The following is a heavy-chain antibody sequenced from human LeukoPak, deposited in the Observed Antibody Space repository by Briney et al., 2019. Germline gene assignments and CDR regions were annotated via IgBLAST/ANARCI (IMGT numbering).Heavy chain of an antibody. D-gene: IGHD6-13*01. Sequence: GGSLRLSCAASGFTFSDYYMSWIRQAPGKGLEWVPYISSSGSTIYYADSVKGRFTISRDNAKNSLYLQMNSLRAEDTAVYYCARDYGAAAANWFDPWGQGTLVTVSS. V-gene: IGHV3-11*01. J-gene: IGHJ5*02. CDR3: ARDYGAAAANWFDP. CDR2: ISSSGSTI. CDR1: GFTFSDYY.